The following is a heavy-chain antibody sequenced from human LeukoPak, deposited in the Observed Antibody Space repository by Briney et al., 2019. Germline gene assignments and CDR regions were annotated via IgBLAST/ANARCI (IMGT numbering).Heavy chain of an antibody. V-gene: IGHV4-59*08. J-gene: IGHJ3*02. Sequence: SETLSLTCTVSGGSISSYYWSWIRQPPGKGLEWIGYIYYSGSTNYNPSLKSRVTISVDTSKNQFSLKLSSVTAADTAVYYCAKNVDAESDAFDIWGQGTMVTVSS. CDR3: AKNVDAESDAFDI. CDR2: IYYSGST. CDR1: GGSISSYY. D-gene: IGHD5-12*01.